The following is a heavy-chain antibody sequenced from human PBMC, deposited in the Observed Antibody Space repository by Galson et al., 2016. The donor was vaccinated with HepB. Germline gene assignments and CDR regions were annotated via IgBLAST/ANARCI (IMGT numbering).Heavy chain of an antibody. J-gene: IGHJ3*01. CDR1: GYTFTSYG. CDR2: TSAYKGYT. V-gene: IGHV1-18*01. CDR3: ARDLGITIANAFDL. D-gene: IGHD3-3*01. Sequence: PVNVSCKASGYTFTSYGVSWMRQAPGLGLQWIAWTSAYKGYTSSLQNLQARVSLTTDPSTDTAYMELRNLTSDDTAIYSCARDLGITIANAFDLWGQGTMVIVSS.